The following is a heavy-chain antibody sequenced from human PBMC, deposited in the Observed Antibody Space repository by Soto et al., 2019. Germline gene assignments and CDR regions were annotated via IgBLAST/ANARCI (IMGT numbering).Heavy chain of an antibody. CDR3: ARYRREAVAGYTLDN. CDR1: NGSISNFY. J-gene: IGHJ4*02. CDR2: IHGSGSA. V-gene: IGHV4-59*10. Sequence: PSETLSLTCTVSNGSISNFYWNWIRQSAGKGLEWIGRIHGSGSATYNPSLKSRVTISEDTSKSQFSLKVNSMTAADTAVYYCARYRREAVAGYTLDNWGQGILVTVSS. D-gene: IGHD6-13*01.